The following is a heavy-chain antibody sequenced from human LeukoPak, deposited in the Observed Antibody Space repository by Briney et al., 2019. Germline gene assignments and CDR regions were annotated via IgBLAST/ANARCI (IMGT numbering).Heavy chain of an antibody. D-gene: IGHD3-10*01. V-gene: IGHV3-33*01. CDR3: ARDDSGSGSYLNFYFDY. J-gene: IGHJ4*02. CDR2: IWYDGSNK. CDR1: GFTFSSYG. Sequence: GGSLRLSCAASGFTFSSYGMHWVRQAPGKGLEWVAVIWYDGSNKYYADSVKGRFTISRDNSKNTLYLQMNSLRAEDTAVYYCARDDSGSGSYLNFYFDYWGQGTLVTVSS.